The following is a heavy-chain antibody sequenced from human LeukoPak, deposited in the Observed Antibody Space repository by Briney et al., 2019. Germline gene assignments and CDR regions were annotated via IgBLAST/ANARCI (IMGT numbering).Heavy chain of an antibody. D-gene: IGHD3-16*01. CDR3: APDHGGY. J-gene: IGHJ4*02. V-gene: IGHV3-33*01. Sequence: PGTSLRLSCAASGFTFSTYGMHWVRQAPGKGLEWEAIIWYDGSNTYYADSVKGRFTISRDNSKNTLFLQMNSVRAEDTAVYYCAPDHGGYWGQGTLVTVSS. CDR1: GFTFSTYG. CDR2: IWYDGSNT.